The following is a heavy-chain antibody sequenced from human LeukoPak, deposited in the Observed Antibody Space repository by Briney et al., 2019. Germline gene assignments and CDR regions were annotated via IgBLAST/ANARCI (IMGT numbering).Heavy chain of an antibody. D-gene: IGHD5-12*01. V-gene: IGHV3-30*18. Sequence: GRSLRLSCAASGFTFSRYGMHWVRQAPGKGLEWVAVISYDGSNKYYADSVKGRFTISRDNSKNTLYLQMNSLRAEDTAVYYCAKDVRYSGYDLDFDYWGQGTLVTVSS. CDR3: AKDVRYSGYDLDFDY. J-gene: IGHJ4*02. CDR2: ISYDGSNK. CDR1: GFTFSRYG.